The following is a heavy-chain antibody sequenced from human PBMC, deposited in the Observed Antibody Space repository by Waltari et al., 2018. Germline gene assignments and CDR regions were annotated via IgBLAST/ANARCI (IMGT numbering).Heavy chain of an antibody. D-gene: IGHD6-13*01. CDR3: ASQEIAAAGFYAFDI. V-gene: IGHV1-8*03. CDR1: GYTFTSYD. J-gene: IGHJ3*02. CDR2: MNPNSGNT. Sequence: QVQLVQSGAEVKKPGASVKVSCKASGYTFTSYDINWVRPATGQGLEWMGWMNPNSGNTGYAQKFQGRVTITRNTSISTAYMELSSLRSEDTAVYYCASQEIAAAGFYAFDIWGQGTMVTVSS.